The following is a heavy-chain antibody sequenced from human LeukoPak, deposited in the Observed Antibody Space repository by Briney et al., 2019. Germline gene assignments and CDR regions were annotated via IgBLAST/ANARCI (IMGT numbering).Heavy chain of an antibody. J-gene: IGHJ4*02. D-gene: IGHD6-6*01. V-gene: IGHV3-15*01. CDR3: TTDGLDYSSSTYDY. Sequence: WIRQPPGKGLEWVGRIKSKTDGGTTDYAAPVKGRFTISRDDSKNTLYLQMNSLKTEDTAVYYCTTDGLDYSSSTYDYWGQGTLVTVSS. CDR2: IKSKTDGGTT.